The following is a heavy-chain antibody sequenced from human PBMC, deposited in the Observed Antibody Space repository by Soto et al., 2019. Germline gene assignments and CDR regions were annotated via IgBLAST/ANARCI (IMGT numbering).Heavy chain of an antibody. V-gene: IGHV5-51*01. D-gene: IGHD3-22*01. CDR1: LYHFTSSW. CDR2: IFPSDSDT. J-gene: IGHJ5*02. CDR3: ARKDKSGYFNWFDP. Sequence: GESLKTSCRTPLYHFTSSWIAWVRQMPGKGLEGMGMIFPSDSDTRYSPSFQGQVTISADRSTSTVVLQWASLKASDTAVYFCARKDKSGYFNWFDPWGQGTLVTVSS.